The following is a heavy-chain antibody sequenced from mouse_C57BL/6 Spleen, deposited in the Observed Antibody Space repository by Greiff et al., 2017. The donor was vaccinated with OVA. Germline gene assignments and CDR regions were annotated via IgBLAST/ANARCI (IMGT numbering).Heavy chain of an antibody. CDR1: GYAFSSSW. Sequence: VQLQQSGPELVKPGASVKISCKASGYAFSSSWMNWVKQRAGKGLEWIGRIYPGDGDTNYNGKFKGKATLTADKSSSTAYMQLSSLTSEDSAVYFCARSNYDYDAGYYFDYWGQGTTLTVSS. CDR3: ARSNYDYDAGYYFDY. V-gene: IGHV1-82*01. J-gene: IGHJ2*01. D-gene: IGHD2-4*01. CDR2: IYPGDGDT.